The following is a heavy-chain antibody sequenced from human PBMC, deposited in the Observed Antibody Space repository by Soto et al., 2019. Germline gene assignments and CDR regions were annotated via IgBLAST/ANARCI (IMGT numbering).Heavy chain of an antibody. D-gene: IGHD1-26*01. Sequence: SETLSLTCTVSGGSVSSSSYYWGWIRQPPGKGLEWIGSIYYSGSTYYNPSLKSRVTISVDTSKNQFSLKLSSVTAADTAVYYCARHFSSALLTVSWFDPRGQGTLVTVSS. J-gene: IGHJ5*02. CDR2: IYYSGST. V-gene: IGHV4-39*01. CDR3: ARHFSSALLTVSWFDP. CDR1: GGSVSSSSYY.